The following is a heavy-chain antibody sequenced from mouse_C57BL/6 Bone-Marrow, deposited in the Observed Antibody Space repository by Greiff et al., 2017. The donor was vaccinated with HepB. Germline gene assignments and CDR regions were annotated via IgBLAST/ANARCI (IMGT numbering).Heavy chain of an antibody. D-gene: IGHD2-12*01. Sequence: QVQLQQPGAELVKPGASVKLSCKASGYTFTSYWMQWVKQRPGQGLEWIGEIDPSDSYTNYNQKFKGKATLTVDTSSSTAYMQLSSLTSEDSAVYYCAPYSRYFDYWGQGTTLTVSS. CDR1: GYTFTSYW. CDR2: IDPSDSYT. V-gene: IGHV1-50*01. CDR3: APYSRYFDY. J-gene: IGHJ2*01.